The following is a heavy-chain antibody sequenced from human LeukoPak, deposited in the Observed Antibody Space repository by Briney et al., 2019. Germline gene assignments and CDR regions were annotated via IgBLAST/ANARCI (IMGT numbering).Heavy chain of an antibody. Sequence: ASVNVSCKASGYTFTRYDISWVRQAHGKGLEWMGWISDYNGNTNYAQKLKGRVTMNPDTPTSTAYMELRSLRSDDTAVYYCARLHARKHYFDYWGQGTLVTVSS. D-gene: IGHD1-14*01. CDR1: GYTFTRYD. CDR2: ISDYNGNT. J-gene: IGHJ4*02. V-gene: IGHV1-18*01. CDR3: ARLHARKHYFDY.